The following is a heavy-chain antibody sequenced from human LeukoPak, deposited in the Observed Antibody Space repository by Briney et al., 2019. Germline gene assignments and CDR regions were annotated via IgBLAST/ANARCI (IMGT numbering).Heavy chain of an antibody. D-gene: IGHD3/OR15-3a*01. J-gene: IGHJ3*02. CDR2: IYYSGST. CDR3: ATLGRPDDAFDI. CDR1: GASISSGGYY. V-gene: IGHV4-31*03. Sequence: SQTLSLTCTVSGASISSGGYYWSWIRQHPGKGLEWIGYIYYSGSTYYNPSLKSRVTISVDTSKNQFSLKLSSVTAADTAVYYCATLGRPDDAFDIWGQGTMVTVSS.